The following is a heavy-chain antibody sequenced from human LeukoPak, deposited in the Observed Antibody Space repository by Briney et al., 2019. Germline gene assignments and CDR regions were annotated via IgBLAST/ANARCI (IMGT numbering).Heavy chain of an antibody. V-gene: IGHV3-7*01. CDR2: IKQDGSEK. D-gene: IGHD3-10*01. CDR3: ARADYYGSGSYYKDY. CDR1: GFTFSSYW. Sequence: GGSLRLSCAASGFTFSSYWMSWVRQAPGKGLEWVANIKQDGSEKYYVDSVKGRSTISRDNAKNSLYLQMNSLRAEDTAVYYCARADYYGSGSYYKDYWGQGTLVTVSS. J-gene: IGHJ4*02.